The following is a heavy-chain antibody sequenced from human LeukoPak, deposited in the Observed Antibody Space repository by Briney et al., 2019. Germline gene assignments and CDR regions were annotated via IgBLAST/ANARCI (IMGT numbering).Heavy chain of an antibody. CDR1: GYTFAGYY. Sequence: ASVKVSCKASGYTFAGYYMHWVRQAPGQGLEWMGWINPNSGGTNYAQKFQGWVTMTRDTSISTAYMELSRLRSDDTAVYYCARTRIRCSSTSCYRYGMDVWGQGTTVTVSS. CDR2: INPNSGGT. J-gene: IGHJ6*02. D-gene: IGHD2-2*01. V-gene: IGHV1-2*04. CDR3: ARTRIRCSSTSCYRYGMDV.